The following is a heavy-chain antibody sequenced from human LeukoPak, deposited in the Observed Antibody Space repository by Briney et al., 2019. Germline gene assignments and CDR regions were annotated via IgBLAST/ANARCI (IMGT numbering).Heavy chain of an antibody. V-gene: IGHV3-49*03. D-gene: IGHD3-22*01. CDR1: GGSFSSYY. J-gene: IGHJ4*02. Sequence: LSLTCAVFGGSFSSYYWSWFRQAPGKGLEWVGFIRSKAYGGTTEYAASVKGRFTISRDDSKSIAYLQMNSMKTEDTAVYYCTRDYYDSSGYYYVPYYWGQGTLVTVSS. CDR3: TRDYYDSSGYYYVPYY. CDR2: IRSKAYGGTT.